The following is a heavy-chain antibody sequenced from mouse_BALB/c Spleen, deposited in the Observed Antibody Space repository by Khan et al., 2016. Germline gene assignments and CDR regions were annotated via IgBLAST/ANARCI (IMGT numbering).Heavy chain of an antibody. CDR1: GFNIKDTY. CDR3: ARCGNDYGVGFAY. D-gene: IGHD2-4*01. J-gene: IGHJ3*01. Sequence: VQLQQPGAELVKPGASVKLSCTASGFNIKDTYMHWVKQSPEQGLEWIGRIDPANGNTKYDPKFQGKATITADTSSNTAYLPLSSLPSAVTSVYEGARCGNDYGVGFAYWGQGTMVTGSA. CDR2: IDPANGNT. V-gene: IGHV14-3*02.